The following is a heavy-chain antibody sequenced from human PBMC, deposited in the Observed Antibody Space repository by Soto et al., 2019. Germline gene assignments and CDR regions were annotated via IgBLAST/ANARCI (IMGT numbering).Heavy chain of an antibody. CDR2: IGSSGSAI. V-gene: IGHV3-48*01. J-gene: IGHJ4*02. CDR1: GFIFSSYG. Sequence: GGSLILSCAASGFIFSSYGMNWVRQGPGKGLVWVAYIGSSGSAIYNADSVKGRFTVSRDNAKNSLYLQMSSLRAEDTAVYYCARDLGIEYWGQGTLVTVSS. CDR3: ARDLGIEY.